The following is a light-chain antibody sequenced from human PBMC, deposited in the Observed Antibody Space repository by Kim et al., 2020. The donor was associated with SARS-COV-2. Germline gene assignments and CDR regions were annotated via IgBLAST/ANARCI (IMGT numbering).Light chain of an antibody. J-gene: IGKJ5*01. CDR2: GAS. V-gene: IGKV3-20*01. CDR1: ESINSRD. CDR3: HHCGSSNT. Sequence: IVLTQSPGTLSLSPGERVTLSCRASESINSRDLAWYQQRPGQAPRLLIHGASTRPSGIPDRFSGSGSGRDFTLTIAGLEPEDFAVYFSHHCGSSNTFGQGTRLEIK.